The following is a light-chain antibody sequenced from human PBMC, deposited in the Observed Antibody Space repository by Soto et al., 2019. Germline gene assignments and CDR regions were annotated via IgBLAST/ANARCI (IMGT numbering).Light chain of an antibody. CDR2: DTF. V-gene: IGKV3-11*01. Sequence: EIVLTQSPAILSLSPGERATLSCRASQSVDTSLAWYQQRPGQAPILLIYDTFNRATGIPARFSGSGSGTAFTLTISSLEPEDFAIYYCHHRASWPPTFGPRTKVDIK. CDR1: QSVDTS. J-gene: IGKJ3*01. CDR3: HHRASWPPT.